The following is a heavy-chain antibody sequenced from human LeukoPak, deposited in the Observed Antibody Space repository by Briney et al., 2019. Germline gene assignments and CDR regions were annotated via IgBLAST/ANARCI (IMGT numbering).Heavy chain of an antibody. CDR1: GGSISIYY. CDR2: IYTSGSA. CDR3: ARYQPTAVHEYFDY. J-gene: IGHJ4*02. D-gene: IGHD2-2*01. Sequence: SETLSLTCTVSGGSISIYYWSWIRQPPGKGLEWIGYIYTSGSANYNPSLKSRVTISVDTSRNQFSLKLSSVTAADTAVYYCARYQPTAVHEYFDYWGQGTLVTVSS. V-gene: IGHV4-4*09.